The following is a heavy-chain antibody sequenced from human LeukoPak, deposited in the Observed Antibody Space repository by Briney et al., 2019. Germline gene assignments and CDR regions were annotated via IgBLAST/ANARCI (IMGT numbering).Heavy chain of an antibody. V-gene: IGHV1-8*01. D-gene: IGHD5-24*01. J-gene: IGHJ5*02. Sequence: GASVKVSCTASGYIFSNYDINWARQATGQGLEWMGWMNPNSGNTGYAQTFQGRVTMTRDTSISTAYMEVSSLRSEDTAVYYCARSKGSLEGNWFDPWGQGTLVTVSS. CDR2: MNPNSGNT. CDR3: ARSKGSLEGNWFDP. CDR1: GYIFSNYD.